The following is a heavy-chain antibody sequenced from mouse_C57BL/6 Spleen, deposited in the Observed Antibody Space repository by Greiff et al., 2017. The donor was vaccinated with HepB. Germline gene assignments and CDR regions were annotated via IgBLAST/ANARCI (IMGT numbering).Heavy chain of an antibody. Sequence: QVQLQQPGAELVKPGASVKMSCKASGYTFTSYWITWVKQRPGQGLEWIGDIYPGSGSTNYNEKFKSKATLTVDTSSSTAYMQLSSLTSEYSAVYYCARKGGVYCYFDYWGQGTTLTVSS. J-gene: IGHJ2*01. CDR2: IYPGSGST. CDR1: GYTFTSYW. CDR3: ARKGGVYCYFDY. D-gene: IGHD1-1*01. V-gene: IGHV1-55*01.